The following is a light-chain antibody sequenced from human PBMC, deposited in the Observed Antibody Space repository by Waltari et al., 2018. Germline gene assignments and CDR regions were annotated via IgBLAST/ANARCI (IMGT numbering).Light chain of an antibody. Sequence: YELTQPPSVSVSPGQTATISCSGDKLGDKYVCWYQQKPGQSPVLVIYQDKKRPSGIPERFSASNFRNTATLTISGTQDVDESDYYCQAWDRGTVIFGGGTKLTVL. CDR3: QAWDRGTVI. CDR1: KLGDKY. J-gene: IGLJ2*01. V-gene: IGLV3-1*01. CDR2: QDK.